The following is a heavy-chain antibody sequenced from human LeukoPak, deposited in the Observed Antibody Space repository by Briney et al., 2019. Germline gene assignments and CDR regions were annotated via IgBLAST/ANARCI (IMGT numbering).Heavy chain of an antibody. J-gene: IGHJ3*02. Sequence: GGSLRLSCAASGFTFSSYSMNWVRQAPGKGLEWVSSISSSSSYIYYADSVKGRFTISRDNSKNTLYLQMNSLRAEDTAEYYCAKSLLTTASGTGRAFDIWGQGTMVTVSA. CDR1: GFTFSSYS. CDR2: ISSSSSYI. D-gene: IGHD1-26*01. CDR3: AKSLLTTASGTGRAFDI. V-gene: IGHV3-21*04.